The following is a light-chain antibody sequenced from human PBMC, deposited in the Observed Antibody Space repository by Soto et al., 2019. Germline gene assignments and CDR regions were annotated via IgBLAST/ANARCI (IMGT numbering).Light chain of an antibody. J-gene: IGKJ2*01. CDR3: QHSHQLPYT. Sequence: DIQMTQSPSSLSAAVGDRVIISCRASQSIYSHLNWFQQKPGKAPKLLIYAASTLQSGVPSRFSGSGSGTDVTLTISSLLPEAFATYYCQHSHQLPYTFGQGTKLEIE. V-gene: IGKV1-39*01. CDR2: AAS. CDR1: QSIYSH.